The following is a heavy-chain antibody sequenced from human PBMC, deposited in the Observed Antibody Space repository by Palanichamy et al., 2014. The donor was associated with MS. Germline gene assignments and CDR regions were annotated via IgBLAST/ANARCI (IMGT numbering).Heavy chain of an antibody. V-gene: IGHV4-61*01. CDR1: GGSVSSGSYY. CDR2: IYYSGST. Sequence: QVQLQGSGPGLVKPSETLSLTCTVSGGSVSSGSYYWSRIRQPPGKGLEWIGYIYYSGSTNYNPSLKSRVTISVDTSKNQFSLKLSSVTAADTAVYYCARGSGSYFPVDYWDQGTLVTVSS. J-gene: IGHJ4*02. CDR3: ARGSGSYFPVDY. D-gene: IGHD1-26*01.